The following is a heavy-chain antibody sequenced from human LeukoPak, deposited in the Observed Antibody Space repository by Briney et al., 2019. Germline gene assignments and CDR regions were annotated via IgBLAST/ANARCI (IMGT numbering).Heavy chain of an antibody. CDR2: INPNSGGT. Sequence: ASVKVSCKASGCTFTGYYMHWVRQAPGQGLEWMGRINPNSGGTNYAQKFQGRVTMTRDTSISTAYMELSRLRSDDTAVYYCARTSAVTTASSYDYWGQGTLVTVSS. CDR3: ARTSAVTTASSYDY. J-gene: IGHJ4*02. V-gene: IGHV1-2*06. D-gene: IGHD4-11*01. CDR1: GCTFTGYY.